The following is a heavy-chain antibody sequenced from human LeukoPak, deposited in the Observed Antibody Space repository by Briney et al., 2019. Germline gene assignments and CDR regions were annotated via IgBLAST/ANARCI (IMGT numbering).Heavy chain of an antibody. CDR3: ARRNAMDV. V-gene: IGHV3-7*03. Sequence: HSGGSLRLSCAASGFTFSSYWMSWVRQAPGKGLEWVANINRDGSERYYVDSVKGRFTISRDDAKSSLYLQMNSLRAEDTAVYYCARRNAMDVWGQGTTVIVFS. CDR1: GFTFSSYW. J-gene: IGHJ6*02. CDR2: INRDGSER.